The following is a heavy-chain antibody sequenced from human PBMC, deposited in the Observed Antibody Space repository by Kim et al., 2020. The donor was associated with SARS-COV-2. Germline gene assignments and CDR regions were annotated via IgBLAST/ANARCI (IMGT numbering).Heavy chain of an antibody. CDR3: AKNIVVVPAAIAWDYYGMDV. D-gene: IGHD2-2*02. CDR2: INPSGGST. V-gene: IGHV1-46*01. J-gene: IGHJ6*02. Sequence: ASVKVSCKASGYTFTSYYMHWVRQAPGQGLEWMGIINPSGGSTSYAQKFQGRVTTTRDTSTSTVYMELSSLRSEDTAVYYCAKNIVVVPAAIAWDYYGMDVWGQGTTVTVSS. CDR1: GYTFTSYY.